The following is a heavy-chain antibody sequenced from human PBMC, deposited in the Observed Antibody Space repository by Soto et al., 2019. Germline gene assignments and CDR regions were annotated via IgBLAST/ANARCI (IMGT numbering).Heavy chain of an antibody. D-gene: IGHD3-10*01. Sequence: QITLKESGPPLVNPTQTLTLTCTFSGFSLSTSGVGVGWIRQPPGKALEWLAVIYWNEDKHFSPSLKSRLTIVKHTSKNQVVLTLTNVDPVDTATYYCAHRCYWFGGEDWFDPWGPGTLVTVSS. V-gene: IGHV2-5*01. CDR2: IYWNEDK. CDR1: GFSLSTSGVG. J-gene: IGHJ5*02. CDR3: AHRCYWFGGEDWFDP.